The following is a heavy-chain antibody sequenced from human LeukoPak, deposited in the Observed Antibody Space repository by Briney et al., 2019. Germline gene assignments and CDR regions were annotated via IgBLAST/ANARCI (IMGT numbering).Heavy chain of an antibody. J-gene: IGHJ6*03. D-gene: IGHD3-10*01. CDR2: IIPIFGTA. CDR3: AREGITMVRQEKYYYYYMDV. V-gene: IGHV1-69*05. Sequence: SVKVSCKASGGTFSSYAISWVRQAPGQGLEWMGGIIPIFGTANYAQKFQGRVTITTDESTSTAYMELSSLRSEDTAVYYCAREGITMVRQEKYYYYYMDVWGKGTTVTVSS. CDR1: GGTFSSYA.